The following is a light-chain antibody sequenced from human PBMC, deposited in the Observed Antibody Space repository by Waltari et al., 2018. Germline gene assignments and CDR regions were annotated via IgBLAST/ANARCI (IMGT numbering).Light chain of an antibody. CDR2: WAS. CDR3: NSYAGSNSVL. CDR1: QSILFNSHNLNY. Sequence: DIVMTQSPDSLAMSLGERAPINCKSSQSILFNSHNLNYLVWYQQKPGQPPKVLVYWASTRASGVPDRFSGSGSGTDFTLTISSLQAEDVAVYYCNSYAGSNSVLFGAGTK. V-gene: IGKV4-1*01. J-gene: IGKJ4*01.